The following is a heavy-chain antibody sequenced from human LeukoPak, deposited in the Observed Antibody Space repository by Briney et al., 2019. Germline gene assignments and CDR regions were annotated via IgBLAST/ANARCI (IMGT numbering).Heavy chain of an antibody. CDR1: GLTVNSKY. V-gene: IGHV3-53*01. CDR2: IYSGGST. J-gene: IGHJ4*02. CDR3: ARDGGAYDSSGYYVYFDY. Sequence: GGSLRLSCAASGLTVNSKYMSWVRQAPGKGLEWVSIIYSGGSTNYADSVKGRFTISRDNSKNTVYLQMNSLRAEDTAVYYCARDGGAYDSSGYYVYFDYWGQGTLVTVSS. D-gene: IGHD3-22*01.